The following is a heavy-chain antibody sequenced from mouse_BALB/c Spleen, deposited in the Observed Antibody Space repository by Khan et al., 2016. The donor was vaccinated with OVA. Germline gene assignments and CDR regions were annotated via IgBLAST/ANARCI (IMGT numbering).Heavy chain of an antibody. J-gene: IGHJ3*01. V-gene: IGHV1S135*01. D-gene: IGHD1-1*01. CDR3: ARHGSTSWFAY. Sequence: VQLQQSGPELMKPGASVKISCKASGYSFSTYYIHWVTRSHGKTLEWIGYIDPFNGGTTYNQKFKGKATLTVDKSSSTAYMHLTSLTSEDSAVYSCARHGSTSWFAYWGQGTLVTVSA. CDR2: IDPFNGGT. CDR1: GYSFSTYY.